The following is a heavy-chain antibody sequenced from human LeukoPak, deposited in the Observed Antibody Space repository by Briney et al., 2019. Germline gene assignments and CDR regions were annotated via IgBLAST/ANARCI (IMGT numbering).Heavy chain of an antibody. Sequence: SETLSLTCTVSGGSISSYYWSWIRQPPGKGLEWIGYIYYSGSTNYNPSLKSRVTISVDTSKNQFSLKLSSVTAADTAVYYCARGYSSAFDPWGQGTLVTVSS. V-gene: IGHV4-59*01. CDR3: ARGYSSAFDP. CDR2: IYYSGST. CDR1: GGSISSYY. J-gene: IGHJ5*02. D-gene: IGHD6-25*01.